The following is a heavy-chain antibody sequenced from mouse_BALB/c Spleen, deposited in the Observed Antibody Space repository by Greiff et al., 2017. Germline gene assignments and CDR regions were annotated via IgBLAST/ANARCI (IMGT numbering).Heavy chain of an antibody. J-gene: IGHJ4*01. Sequence: ESGPGLVKPSQSLSLTCSVTGYSITSGYYWNWIRQFPGNKLEWMGYISYDGSNNYNPSLKNRISITRDTSKNQFFLKLNSVTTEDTATYYCARGGLLYYYAMDYWGQGTSVTVSS. V-gene: IGHV3-6*02. CDR3: ARGGLLYYYAMDY. CDR1: GYSITSGYY. D-gene: IGHD2-12*01. CDR2: ISYDGSN.